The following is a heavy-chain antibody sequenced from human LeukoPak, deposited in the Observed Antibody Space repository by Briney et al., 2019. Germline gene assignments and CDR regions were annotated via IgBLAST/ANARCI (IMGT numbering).Heavy chain of an antibody. CDR3: AREASQDYFDY. CDR2: INGDGSRT. J-gene: IGHJ4*02. V-gene: IGHV3-74*01. Sequence: GGPLRLSCAASGFSFSSYWMHWVRQAPGKGLVWVSRINGDGSRTYYADSVKGRFTISRDNAKNTLHVQMNGLRAEHTAVYYCAREASQDYFDYWGQGTLVTVSS. CDR1: GFSFSSYW.